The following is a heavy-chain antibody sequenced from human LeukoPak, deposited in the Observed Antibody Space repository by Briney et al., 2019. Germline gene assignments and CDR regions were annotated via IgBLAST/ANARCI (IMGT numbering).Heavy chain of an antibody. CDR1: GFTVSTNY. CDR3: GSRIATAGSVDY. V-gene: IGHV3-53*01. J-gene: IGHJ4*02. Sequence: PGGSLRLSCAASGFTVSTNYMSWVRQAPGRGLEWVSVIYSGGSSTYYADSVKGRFTISRDNSKNTLHLQMNTLRAEDTAVYYCGSRIATAGSVDYWGQGTQVTVSS. CDR2: IYSGGSST. D-gene: IGHD6-13*01.